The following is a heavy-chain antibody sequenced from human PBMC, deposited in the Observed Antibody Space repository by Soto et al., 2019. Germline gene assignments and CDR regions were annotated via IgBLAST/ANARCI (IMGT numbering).Heavy chain of an antibody. V-gene: IGHV3-74*01. CDR2: INNDGSST. D-gene: IGHD3-16*01. CDR3: ARDLGGPDY. J-gene: IGHJ4*02. Sequence: GGSLRLSCAASGFTLNNYWMHWVREAPGKGLVWVSRINNDGSSTAYADPVKGRFTISRDNAKNSLYLQMNSLRAEDTAIYYCARDLGGPDYWGQGTLVTVSS. CDR1: GFTLNNYW.